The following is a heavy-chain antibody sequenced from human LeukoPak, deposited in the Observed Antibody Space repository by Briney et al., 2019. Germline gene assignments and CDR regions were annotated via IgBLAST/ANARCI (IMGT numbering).Heavy chain of an antibody. V-gene: IGHV3-53*01. Sequence: GGSLRLSCAASGFTLSSNYMSWVRQAPGKGLEWVSVIYSDGSAFYADSVKGRFTLSRDNSKNTLFLQMNSLRAEDTAVYYCAGTIFGVVITENFDYWGQGTLVTVSS. CDR2: IYSDGSA. CDR1: GFTLSSNY. D-gene: IGHD3-3*01. CDR3: AGTIFGVVITENFDY. J-gene: IGHJ4*02.